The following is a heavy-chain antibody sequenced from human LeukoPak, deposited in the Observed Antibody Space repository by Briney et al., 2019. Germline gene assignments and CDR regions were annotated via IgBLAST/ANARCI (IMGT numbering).Heavy chain of an antibody. J-gene: IGHJ5*02. CDR3: AREIGYCSSTSCFNWFDP. V-gene: IGHV4-34*01. CDR2: INHSGST. Sequence: PSETLSLTCAVYGGSFSGYYWSWIRQPPGKGLEWIGEINHSGSTNYNPSLKSRVTISVDTSKTQFSLKLSSVTAADSAVYYCAREIGYCSSTSCFNWFDPWGQGNLVTVSS. D-gene: IGHD2-2*01. CDR1: GGSFSGYY.